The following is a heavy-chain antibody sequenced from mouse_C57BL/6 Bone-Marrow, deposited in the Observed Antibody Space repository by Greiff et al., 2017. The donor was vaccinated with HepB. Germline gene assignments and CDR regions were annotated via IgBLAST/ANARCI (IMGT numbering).Heavy chain of an antibody. CDR3: ARSGNWGNGDY. Sequence: EVQLQQSGPELVKPGASVKISCKASGYTFTDYYMNWVKQSHGKSLEWIGDINPNNGGTSYNQKFKGKATLTVDKSSSTAYMELRSLTSEDSAVYYCARSGNWGNGDYWGQGTSVTVSS. V-gene: IGHV1-26*01. CDR2: INPNNGGT. CDR1: GYTFTDYY. D-gene: IGHD4-1*01. J-gene: IGHJ4*01.